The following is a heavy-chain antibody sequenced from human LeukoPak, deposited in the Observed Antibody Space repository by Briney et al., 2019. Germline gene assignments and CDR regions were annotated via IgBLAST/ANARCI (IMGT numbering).Heavy chain of an antibody. D-gene: IGHD3-10*01. J-gene: IGHJ6*02. Sequence: GRSLRLSCAAPGFTFTSYGMNWVRQAPGKGLEWGALICYDGSRKYYADSVKGRFTISRDNSKSTLYLQMNSLRAEDTAVYSCARDNYGSAAYYYYGMDVWGQGTTVTVSS. CDR1: GFTFTSYG. CDR2: ICYDGSRK. CDR3: ARDNYGSAAYYYYGMDV. V-gene: IGHV3-33*01.